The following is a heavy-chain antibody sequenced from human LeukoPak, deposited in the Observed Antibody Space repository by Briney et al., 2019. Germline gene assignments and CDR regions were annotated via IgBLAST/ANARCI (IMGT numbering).Heavy chain of an antibody. J-gene: IGHJ4*02. V-gene: IGHV1-8*01. CDR1: GYTFTSYD. Sequence: ASVKVSCKASGYTFTSYDINWVRQATGQGLERMGWMNPNSGNTGYAQKFQGRVTMTRNTSISIAYMELSSLRSEDTAVYHCARATGKDILTGRKLDYWGQGTLVTVSS. D-gene: IGHD3-9*01. CDR2: MNPNSGNT. CDR3: ARATGKDILTGRKLDY.